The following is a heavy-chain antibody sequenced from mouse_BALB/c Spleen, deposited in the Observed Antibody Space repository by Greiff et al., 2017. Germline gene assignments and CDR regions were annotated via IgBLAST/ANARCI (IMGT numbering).Heavy chain of an antibody. D-gene: IGHD2-10*01. V-gene: IGHV1S56*01. CDR3: ARAYYGNLAWFAY. CDR2: MYPGDGST. CDR1: GYTFPSYD. J-gene: IGHJ3*01. Sequence: VKLMESGPELVKPGALVKISCKASGYTFPSYDINWVKQRPGQGLEWIGWMYPGDGSTKYNEKFKGKATLTADKSSSTAYMQLSSLTSENSAVYFCARAYYGNLAWFAYWGQGTLVTVSA.